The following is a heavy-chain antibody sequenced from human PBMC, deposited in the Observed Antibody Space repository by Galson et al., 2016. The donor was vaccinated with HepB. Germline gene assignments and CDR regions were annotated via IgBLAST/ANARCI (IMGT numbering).Heavy chain of an antibody. CDR3: ARGGERITISFGEWAKY. CDR2: INPNSGGT. J-gene: IGHJ4*02. CDR1: GYTFTGYF. Sequence: SVKVSCKASGYTFTGYFMHWVRQAPGQGLEWMGRINPNSGGTNYAQKFQGRVTMTRDTSISTAYMELSRLRSDDTAVYYCARGGERITISFGEWAKYWGQGTLVTVSS. V-gene: IGHV1-2*06. D-gene: IGHD3-16*01.